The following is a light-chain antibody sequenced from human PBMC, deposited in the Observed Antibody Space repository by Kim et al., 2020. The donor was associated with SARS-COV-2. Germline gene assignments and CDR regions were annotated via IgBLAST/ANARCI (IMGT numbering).Light chain of an antibody. CDR2: GKN. CDR1: SLRSYY. Sequence: SSELTQDPAVSVALGQTVRITCQGDSLRSYYASWYQQKPGQAPVLVIYGKNNRPSGIPDRFSGSSSGNTASLTITGAQAEDEADYYCNSRDSRGNPRWV. V-gene: IGLV3-19*01. J-gene: IGLJ3*02. CDR3: NSRDSRGNPRWV.